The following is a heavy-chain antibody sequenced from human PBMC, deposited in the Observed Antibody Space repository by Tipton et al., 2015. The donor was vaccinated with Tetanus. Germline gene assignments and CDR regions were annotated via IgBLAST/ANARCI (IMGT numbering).Heavy chain of an antibody. V-gene: IGHV3-30*18. CDR3: AKSGAQLCSPNHYYSYGLDV. Sequence: QVQLVQSGGGVVQSGRSLRLSCAASGFTFSDYGMHWVRQAPGKGLEWVAVLSFDGTNEDYADSVKGRFTIPRDTSKNTLFLTMNSLRPEDAAGYCCAKSGAQLCSPNHYYSYGLDVWGQGTTVSVSS. CDR2: LSFDGTNE. D-gene: IGHD1-26*01. CDR1: GFTFSDYG. J-gene: IGHJ6*02.